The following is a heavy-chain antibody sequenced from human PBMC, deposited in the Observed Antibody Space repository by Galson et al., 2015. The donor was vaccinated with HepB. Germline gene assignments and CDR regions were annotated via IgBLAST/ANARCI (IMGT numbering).Heavy chain of an antibody. CDR3: ARAAITFGGVIVQYYFDY. J-gene: IGHJ4*02. CDR2: ISAYNGNT. CDR1: GYTFTSYG. D-gene: IGHD3-16*02. Sequence: SVKVSCKASGYTFTSYGISWVRQAPGQGLEWMGWISAYNGNTNYAQKLQGRVTMTTDTSTSTAYMELRSLRSDDTAVYYCARAAITFGGVIVQYYFDYWGQGTLVTVSS. V-gene: IGHV1-18*04.